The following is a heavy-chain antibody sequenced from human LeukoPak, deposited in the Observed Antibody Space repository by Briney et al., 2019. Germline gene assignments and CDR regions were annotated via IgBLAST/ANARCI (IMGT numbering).Heavy chain of an antibody. Sequence: GGSLRLSCAASGFTFSSYSMNWVRQAPGKGLEWVSYISSSSSTIYYADSVKGRFTISRDNAKNSLYLQMNSLRAEDTAVYYCAREVVEMATITWGQGTLVTVSS. V-gene: IGHV3-48*01. CDR2: ISSSSSTI. CDR1: GFTFSSYS. J-gene: IGHJ5*02. D-gene: IGHD5-24*01. CDR3: AREVVEMATIT.